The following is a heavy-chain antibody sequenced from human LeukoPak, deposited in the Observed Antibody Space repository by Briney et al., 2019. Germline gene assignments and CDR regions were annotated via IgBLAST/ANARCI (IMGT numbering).Heavy chain of an antibody. CDR3: ARDVYYYDSSGFDP. J-gene: IGHJ5*02. CDR1: GFTFGYYA. CDR2: INSNGDST. V-gene: IGHV3-64D*06. Sequence: PGGSLRLSCSASGFTFGYYAMHWVRQAPGKGLEYVSGINSNGDSTYYADSVKGRFTISRDNTKNTLYLQMSSLRTEDTAVYYCARDVYYYDSSGFDPWGQGTLVTVSS. D-gene: IGHD3-22*01.